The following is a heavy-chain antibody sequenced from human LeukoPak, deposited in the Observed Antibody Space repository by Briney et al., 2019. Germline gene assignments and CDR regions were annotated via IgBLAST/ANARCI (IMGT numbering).Heavy chain of an antibody. Sequence: GGSLRLSCAASGFTVSSNYMSWVRQAPGKGLEWVSVIFSGGTTYYADSVKGRFTISRDNSKNTLYLQMNSLRAEDTAVYYCAREGNYYDMDVWGQGTTVTVSS. CDR3: AREGNYYDMDV. CDR2: IFSGGTT. J-gene: IGHJ6*02. CDR1: GFTVSSNY. D-gene: IGHD2/OR15-2a*01. V-gene: IGHV3-53*01.